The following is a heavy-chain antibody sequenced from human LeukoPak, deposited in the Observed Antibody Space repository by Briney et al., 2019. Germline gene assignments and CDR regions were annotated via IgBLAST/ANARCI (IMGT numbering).Heavy chain of an antibody. CDR2: IRGTGDTT. CDR3: ARSFLRRFDY. J-gene: IGHJ4*02. CDR1: GFTFISYG. D-gene: IGHD2/OR15-2a*01. Sequence: GGSLRLSCAASGFTFISYGMSWVRQAPGKGLEWVSTIRGTGDTTYYADSVKGRFTISRDNSKNTLYLQMNSLRAEDTAVYYCARSFLRRFDYWGQGTLVTVSS. V-gene: IGHV3-23*01.